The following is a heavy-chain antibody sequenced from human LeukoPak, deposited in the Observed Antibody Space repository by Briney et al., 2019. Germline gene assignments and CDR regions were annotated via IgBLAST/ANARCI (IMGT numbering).Heavy chain of an antibody. CDR3: ARDGMGGIKAFDM. Sequence: PGGSLRLSCAASGFTFSSYWMQWVRQAPGKGLVWVSRINSDGSSTGYADSVEGRFTISRDNAKNTLYLQMNSLGVEDTAVYYCARDGMGGIKAFDMWGQGTMVTVSS. D-gene: IGHD3-10*01. J-gene: IGHJ3*02. CDR2: INSDGSST. V-gene: IGHV3-74*01. CDR1: GFTFSSYW.